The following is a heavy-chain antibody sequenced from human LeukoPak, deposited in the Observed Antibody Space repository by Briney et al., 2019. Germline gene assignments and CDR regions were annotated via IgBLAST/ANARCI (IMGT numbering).Heavy chain of an antibody. CDR3: ARVDNSGEGYFDC. V-gene: IGHV3-53*01. D-gene: IGHD2-2*03. J-gene: IGHJ4*02. Sequence: GGSLRLSCAASEFTVSSSYMGWVRQAPGKGLEWISVIYSGGSTYYADSVNGRFRISRDNSKNTVYLQMNILRAEDTAMYYCARVDNSGEGYFDCWGQGTLVTVSS. CDR1: EFTVSSSY. CDR2: IYSGGST.